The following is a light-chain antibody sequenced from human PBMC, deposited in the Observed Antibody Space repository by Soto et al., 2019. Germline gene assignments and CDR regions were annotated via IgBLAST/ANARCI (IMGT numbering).Light chain of an antibody. V-gene: IGKV1-5*03. CDR2: KAS. CDR3: QQYNSYSPT. Sequence: DIQMTQSPSTLSASVGDRVTITCRASQSISVWLAWYQQKAGKAPNLLIYKASRLESGVPSRFSGSGSETEFTLTISGLQPGDSANYYFQQYNSYSPTFGQGTKVEVK. CDR1: QSISVW. J-gene: IGKJ1*01.